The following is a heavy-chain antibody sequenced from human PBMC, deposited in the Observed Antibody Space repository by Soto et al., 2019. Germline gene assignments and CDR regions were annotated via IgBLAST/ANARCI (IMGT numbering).Heavy chain of an antibody. CDR3: ARDRGYSVFDY. V-gene: IGHV3-30-3*01. CDR1: GFTFSSYA. CDR2: ISYDGSNK. Sequence: GGSLRLSCAASGFTFSSYAMHWVRQAPGKGLEWVAVISYDGSNKYYADSVKGRFTISRDNSKNTLYLQMNSLRAEDTAVYYCARDRGYSVFDYWGQGTLVTVSS. D-gene: IGHD5-18*01. J-gene: IGHJ4*02.